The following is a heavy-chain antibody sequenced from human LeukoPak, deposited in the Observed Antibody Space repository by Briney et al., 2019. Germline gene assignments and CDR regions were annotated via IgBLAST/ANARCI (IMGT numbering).Heavy chain of an antibody. V-gene: IGHV3-74*01. CDR1: GFTFNSIS. J-gene: IGHJ4*02. CDR3: AREFKRANFESSSYVPDY. CDR2: VIAEGSRS. D-gene: IGHD3-22*01. Sequence: PGGSLRLSCAASGFTFNSISMRWVRQAPGKGLVWVSRVIAEGSRSSYADSVKGRFTISRDNAKSTLYLQMNSLGAEDTAVYYCAREFKRANFESSSYVPDYWRQGPL.